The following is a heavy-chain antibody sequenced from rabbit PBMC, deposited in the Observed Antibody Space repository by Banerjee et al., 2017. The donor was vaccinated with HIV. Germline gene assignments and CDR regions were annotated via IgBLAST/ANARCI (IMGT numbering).Heavy chain of an antibody. V-gene: IGHV1S45*01. Sequence: QEQLEESGGDLVKPEGSLTLTCTASGFSFSNKCVMCWVPQAPGKGLEWIACINTNSGNAVYASWAKGRFTISKTSSTTVTLQMTSLTAADTATYFCARDAGYAGSNLWGPGTLVTVS. D-gene: IGHD4-2*01. J-gene: IGHJ4*01. CDR2: INTNSGNA. CDR1: GFSFSNKCV. CDR3: ARDAGYAGSNL.